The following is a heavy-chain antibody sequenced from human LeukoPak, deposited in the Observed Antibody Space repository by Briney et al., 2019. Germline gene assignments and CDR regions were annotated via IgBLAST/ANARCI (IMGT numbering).Heavy chain of an antibody. D-gene: IGHD3-3*01. Sequence: ASVKVSCKASGYTFTSYGISWVRQAPGQGLEWMGWISAYNGNANYAQKLQGRVTTTTDTSTSTAYMELRSLRSDDTAVYYCARDAGRYYDCWSGPPSSAFDIWGQGTMVTVSS. CDR1: GYTFTSYG. CDR3: ARDAGRYYDCWSGPPSSAFDI. CDR2: ISAYNGNA. V-gene: IGHV1-18*01. J-gene: IGHJ3*02.